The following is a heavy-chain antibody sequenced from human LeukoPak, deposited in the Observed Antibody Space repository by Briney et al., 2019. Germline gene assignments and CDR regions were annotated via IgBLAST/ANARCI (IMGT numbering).Heavy chain of an antibody. CDR3: ARVEMATITEYYFDY. J-gene: IGHJ4*02. Sequence: PGGSLRLSCAASGFTVSSNYMSWVRQAPGKGLEWVSVIYSGGSTYYADSVKGRFTISRDNSKNTLYLQMNSLRAEDTAVYYCARVEMATITEYYFDYWGQGTLVTVSS. CDR2: IYSGGST. V-gene: IGHV3-53*01. D-gene: IGHD5-24*01. CDR1: GFTVSSNY.